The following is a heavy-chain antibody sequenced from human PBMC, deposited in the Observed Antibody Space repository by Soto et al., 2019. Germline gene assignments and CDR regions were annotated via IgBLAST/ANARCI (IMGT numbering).Heavy chain of an antibody. CDR3: AKDDSLEWFFPLDA. D-gene: IGHD3-3*01. Sequence: EVHLLESGGGLVQPGGSLRLSCSASGFTFRSYAMSWVRQAPGEGLEWVSGISGGGSDTYYSDSVRGRFTISRDNSKNTLYLQMNSLRVEDSAVYFCAKDDSLEWFFPLDAWGQGTLVTVSS. CDR2: ISGGGSDT. CDR1: GFTFRSYA. V-gene: IGHV3-23*01. J-gene: IGHJ5*02.